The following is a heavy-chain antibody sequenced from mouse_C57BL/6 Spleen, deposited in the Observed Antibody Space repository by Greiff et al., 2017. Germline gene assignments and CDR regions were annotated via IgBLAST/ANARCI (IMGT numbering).Heavy chain of an antibody. Sequence: VQLQQSGPELVKPGASVKIPCKASGYTFTDYNMDWVKQSHGKSLEWIGDSNPNNGGTIYNQKFKGKATLTVDKSSSTAYMELRSLTSEDTAVYYCARSYDGYYDYWGQGTTLTVSS. V-gene: IGHV1-18*01. J-gene: IGHJ2*01. CDR3: ARSYDGYYDY. CDR2: SNPNNGGT. D-gene: IGHD2-3*01. CDR1: GYTFTDYN.